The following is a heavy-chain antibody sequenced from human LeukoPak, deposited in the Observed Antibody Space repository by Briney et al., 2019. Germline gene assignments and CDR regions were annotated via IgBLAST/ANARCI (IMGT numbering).Heavy chain of an antibody. J-gene: IGHJ4*02. CDR2: IYYSGST. D-gene: IGHD1-26*01. V-gene: IGHV4-59*08. CDR1: GGSISSYY. CDR3: ARTSYSGSYFFDY. Sequence: SETLSLTCTVSGGSISSYYWSWIRQPPGKGLEWIGYIYYSGSTNYNPSLKSRVTISVDTSKNQFSLKLSSVTAADTAVYYRARTSYSGSYFFDYWGQGTLVTVSS.